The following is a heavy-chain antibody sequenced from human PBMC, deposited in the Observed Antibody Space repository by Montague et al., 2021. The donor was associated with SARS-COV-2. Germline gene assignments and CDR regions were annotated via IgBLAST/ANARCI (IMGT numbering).Heavy chain of an antibody. CDR2: INHSGST. J-gene: IGHJ4*02. CDR3: ARGGGYRYGSLDY. CDR1: GGSFSGYY. D-gene: IGHD5-18*01. V-gene: IGHV4-34*01. Sequence: SETLSLTCAVYGGSFSGYYWSWIRQPPGKGLEWIGEINHSGSTNYNPSLKSRVTISVDTSKNQFSLKLSSVTAADTAVYYCARGGGYRYGSLDYWGQGTLVTVSS.